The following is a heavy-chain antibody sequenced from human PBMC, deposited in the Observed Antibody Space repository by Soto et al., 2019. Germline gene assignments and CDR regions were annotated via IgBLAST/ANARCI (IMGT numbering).Heavy chain of an antibody. CDR1: GYSFVIYL. V-gene: IGHV5-51*01. CDR3: AKTDGYEVEY. D-gene: IGHD5-18*01. CDR2: IYPGDSDT. J-gene: IGHJ4*02. Sequence: GESLKISCNGSGYSFVIYLIAWVRQMPGKGLEWMGSIYPGDSDTTYSPSIQGQVTISADKSSTTVYLQWNTLKASDTAMYYCAKTDGYEVEYWGQGTQVTVSS.